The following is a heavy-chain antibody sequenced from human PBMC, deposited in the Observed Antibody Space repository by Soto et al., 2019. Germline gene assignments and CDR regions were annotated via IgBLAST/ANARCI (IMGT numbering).Heavy chain of an antibody. D-gene: IGHD6-6*01. CDR3: ARSSYSTSLPDY. CDR1: GGSISSTDYY. CDR2: IYYSGST. V-gene: IGHV4-31*03. J-gene: IGHJ4*02. Sequence: QVQLQESGPGLVKPSQTLSLTCTVSGGSISSTDYYWTWIRHHPGKGLEWIGYIYYSGSTNYNPSLKSRVSISADTSKKQFSLKLSSLTAADTAVYYCARSSYSTSLPDYWGQGTLVTVSS.